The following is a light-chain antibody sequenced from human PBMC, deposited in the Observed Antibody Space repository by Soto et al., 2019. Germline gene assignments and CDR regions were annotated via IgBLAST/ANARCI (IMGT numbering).Light chain of an antibody. CDR2: DAS. CDR3: QQYGSSPHT. J-gene: IGKJ5*01. Sequence: EIVLTQSPGTLYLSPGDRATLSCRTTQSTSNNYLAWYQQKPGQAPRLLIYDASSRATGIPDRFSGGGSGTDFTLTISRLEPEDFAVYYCQQYGSSPHTFGQGTRLEIK. V-gene: IGKV3-20*01. CDR1: QSTSNNY.